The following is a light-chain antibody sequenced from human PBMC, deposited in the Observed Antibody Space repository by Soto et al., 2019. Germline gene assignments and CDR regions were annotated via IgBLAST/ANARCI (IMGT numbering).Light chain of an antibody. CDR2: GAS. V-gene: IGKV3-20*01. Sequence: ELALTQSPATLSVSPGERATLSCRASQGVGSTLAWYQQEPGRAPRLLIYGASSRATGMPDRFSGSGSGTDYTLTISRLEPEDFAVYYCQQYGSSPPITFGQGTRLEIK. CDR3: QQYGSSPPIT. J-gene: IGKJ5*01. CDR1: QGVGST.